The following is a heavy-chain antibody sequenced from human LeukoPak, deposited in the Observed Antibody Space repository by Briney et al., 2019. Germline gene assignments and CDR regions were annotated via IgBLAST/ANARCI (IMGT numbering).Heavy chain of an antibody. CDR3: ARENGLDGSGTYSNFDY. V-gene: IGHV4-34*01. CDR2: INHSGST. D-gene: IGHD3-10*01. CDR1: GGPFSGYY. J-gene: IGHJ4*02. Sequence: SETLSLSCAVYGGPFSGYYWSWIRQPPGKGLEWIGEINHSGSTNYNPSLKSRVTISVDTSKNQFSLKLSSVTAADTAVYYCARENGLDGSGTYSNFDYWGQGTLVTVSS.